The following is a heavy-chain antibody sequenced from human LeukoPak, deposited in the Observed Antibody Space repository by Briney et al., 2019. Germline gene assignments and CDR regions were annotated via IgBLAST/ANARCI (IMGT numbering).Heavy chain of an antibody. CDR2: IKQDGSKK. V-gene: IGHV3-7*04. Sequence: GGSLRLSCTVSGFTLSDYGMNWVRQAPGKGLEWVANIKQDGSKKSYVDSVKGRFTISRDNAKNSLYLQMNSLRAEDTAIYYCTRVGYIDEGIDYWGQGTLVTVSS. J-gene: IGHJ4*02. D-gene: IGHD5-24*01. CDR1: GFTLSDYG. CDR3: TRVGYIDEGIDY.